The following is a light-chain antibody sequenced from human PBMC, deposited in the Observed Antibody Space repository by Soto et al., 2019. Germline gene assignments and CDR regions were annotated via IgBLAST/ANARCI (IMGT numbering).Light chain of an antibody. J-gene: IGKJ4*01. CDR2: ASS. V-gene: IGKV1-39*01. Sequence: DIQMTQSPSSLSASGGDSVTITCRTSLRISSYLNCYQHSPGKAPKLLIYASSYLQSGVPSRFSGSGSVTDFTLTISSLQPEDFAIYYCQQSYSIPFTFGGGTKVEIK. CDR1: LRISSY. CDR3: QQSYSIPFT.